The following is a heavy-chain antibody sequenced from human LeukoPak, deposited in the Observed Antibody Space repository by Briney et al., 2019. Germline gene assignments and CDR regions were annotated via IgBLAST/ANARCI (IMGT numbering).Heavy chain of an antibody. D-gene: IGHD2-2*02. CDR1: GGSISSSSYY. V-gene: IGHV4-39*07. Sequence: SETLSLTCTVSGGSISSSSYYWGWIRQPPGKGLEWIGSIYYSGSTYYNPSLKSRVTISVDTSKNQFSLKLSSVTAADTAVYYCARAAGGIVVVPAAIRLGAFDIWGQGTMVTVSS. J-gene: IGHJ3*02. CDR2: IYYSGST. CDR3: ARAAGGIVVVPAAIRLGAFDI.